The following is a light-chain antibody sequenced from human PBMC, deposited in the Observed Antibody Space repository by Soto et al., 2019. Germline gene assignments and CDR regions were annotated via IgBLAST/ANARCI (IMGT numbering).Light chain of an antibody. V-gene: IGLV2-23*02. CDR1: NSVVGSYNL. CDR3: FSYASDSVYV. J-gene: IGLJ1*01. Sequence: QSALTQPASVSGSPRQSITISCTGTNSVVGSYNLVSWFQQHPGKAPKLVIYEVTKRPSGVSDRFSGSKSGNTASLTISGLQAEDEADYYCFSYASDSVYVFGTGTKVTVL. CDR2: EVT.